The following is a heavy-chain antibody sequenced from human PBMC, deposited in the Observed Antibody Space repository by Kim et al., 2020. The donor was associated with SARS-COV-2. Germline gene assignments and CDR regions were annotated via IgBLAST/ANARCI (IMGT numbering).Heavy chain of an antibody. CDR1: GGTFSSYA. V-gene: IGHV1-69*13. D-gene: IGHD6-13*01. CDR3: ARRHTRAAAGAIDAFDI. J-gene: IGHJ3*02. CDR2: IIPIFGTA. Sequence: SMKVSCKASGGTFSSYAISWVRQAPGQGLEWMGGIIPIFGTANYAQKFQGRVTITADESTSTAYMELSSLRSEDTAVYYCARRHTRAAAGAIDAFDIWGQGTMVTVSS.